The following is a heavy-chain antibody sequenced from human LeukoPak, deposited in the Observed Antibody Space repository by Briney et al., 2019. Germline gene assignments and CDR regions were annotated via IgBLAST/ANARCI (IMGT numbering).Heavy chain of an antibody. CDR3: ARDRPFSWYDFGWFDP. CDR1: GGSISSYY. J-gene: IGHJ5*02. V-gene: IGHV4-4*07. D-gene: IGHD3-3*01. CDR2: SYTSGGT. Sequence: SETLSLTCTVSGGSISSYYWSWIRQPAATGLELIGRSYTSGGTNYNPSLKSRVTMSVDTSKNQFSLKLSSVTAAVTAVYYCARDRPFSWYDFGWFDPWGQGTLVTVSS.